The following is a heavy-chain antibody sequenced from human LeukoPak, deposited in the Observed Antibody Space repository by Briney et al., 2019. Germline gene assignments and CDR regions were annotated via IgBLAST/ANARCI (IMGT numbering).Heavy chain of an antibody. J-gene: IGHJ4*02. CDR1: GYTFTGHY. Sequence: GASVKVSCKASGYTFTGHYIHWVRQAPGRGLEWVGWINPASSGTNFAQKFQGRVTMTWDTSTSTAHMELSSLTPDDAAVFYCARQLGNYYRAFDYWGQGTLVTVSS. D-gene: IGHD1-26*01. V-gene: IGHV1-2*02. CDR3: ARQLGNYYRAFDY. CDR2: INPASSGT.